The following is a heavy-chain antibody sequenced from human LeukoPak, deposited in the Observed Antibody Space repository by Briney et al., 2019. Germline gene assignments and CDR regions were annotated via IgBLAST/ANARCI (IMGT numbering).Heavy chain of an antibody. V-gene: IGHV1-69*01. D-gene: IGHD4-17*01. CDR2: IITIFGTA. CDR1: GGTFSSYA. J-gene: IGHJ4*02. CDR3: ARAPSYGDTEFDY. Sequence: ASVKVSCKASGGTFSSYAISWVRQAPGQGLEWMGGIITIFGTANYAQKFQGRVTITADESTSTAYMELSSLRSEDTAVHYCARAPSYGDTEFDYWGQGTLVTVPP.